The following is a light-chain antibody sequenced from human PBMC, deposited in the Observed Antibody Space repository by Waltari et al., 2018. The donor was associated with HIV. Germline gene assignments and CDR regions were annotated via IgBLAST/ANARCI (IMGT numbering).Light chain of an antibody. Sequence: SYELTQPPSVSVSPGQTASITCSGDKLGDKYACWYQQKPGQSPVLVIYQDSKRPSGIPERFSGSNSGNTATLTISGTQAMDEADYYCQVWDSSTGLYVFGTGTKVTVL. V-gene: IGLV3-1*01. CDR1: KLGDKY. J-gene: IGLJ1*01. CDR3: QVWDSSTGLYV. CDR2: QDS.